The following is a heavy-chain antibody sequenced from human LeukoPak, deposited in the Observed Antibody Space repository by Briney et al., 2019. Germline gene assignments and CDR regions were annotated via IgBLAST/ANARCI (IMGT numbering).Heavy chain of an antibody. J-gene: IGHJ4*02. D-gene: IGHD3-10*01. CDR2: INPNSGGT. V-gene: IGHV1-2*02. CDR1: GYTFTGYY. Sequence: ASVKVSCKASGYTFTGYYMHWVRQAPGQGLEWMGWINPNSGGTNYAQKFQGRVTMTRDTSISTAYMELSRLRSDATAVYYCARVISRWFGELSLNYWGQGTLVTVSS. CDR3: ARVISRWFGELSLNY.